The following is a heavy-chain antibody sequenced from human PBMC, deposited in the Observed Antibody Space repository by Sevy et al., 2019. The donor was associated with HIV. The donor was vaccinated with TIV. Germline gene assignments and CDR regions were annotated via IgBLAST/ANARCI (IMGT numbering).Heavy chain of an antibody. CDR3: AKSSFLPAAGNAYYFDY. J-gene: IGHJ4*02. CDR1: GFTFDKYA. V-gene: IGHV3-9*01. CDR2: ITWNSVIL. D-gene: IGHD6-25*01. Sequence: GGSLRLSCTASGFTFDKYAMHWVRQAPGKDLEWVSGITWNSVILGYADSVKGRFTISRDNARNSLYLEMKSLRAEDTALYYCAKSSFLPAAGNAYYFDYWGQGTLVTVSS.